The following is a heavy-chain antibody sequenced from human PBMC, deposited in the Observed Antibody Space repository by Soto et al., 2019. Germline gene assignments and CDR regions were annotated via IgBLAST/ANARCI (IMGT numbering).Heavy chain of an antibody. Sequence: GGSLIPSCAPSGFPFSSYTMNSVRLAPGKGLEWVXYXSXXXSXIXXXDXXXXRFTISRENAKNSLYLQMKSLRDEDTAVYYGARVIPEYSYGYSECWGQGARLSVSA. D-gene: IGHD5-18*01. CDR3: ARVIPEYSYGYSEC. CDR1: GFPFSSYT. V-gene: IGHV3-48*02. CDR2: XSXXXSXI. J-gene: IGHJ4*02.